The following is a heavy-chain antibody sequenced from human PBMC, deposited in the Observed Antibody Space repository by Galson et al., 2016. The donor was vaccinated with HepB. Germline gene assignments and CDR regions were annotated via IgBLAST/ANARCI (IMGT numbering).Heavy chain of an antibody. CDR1: GFTFSGHG. CDR3: AREQFCGSYCYLSWYFDL. Sequence: SLRLSCAASGFTFSGHGMHWVRQAPGKGLEWVALIWYDGSKKYYADSVKGRFTISRDNFEDTLYLHMDSLRVEDTAIYYCAREQFCGSYCYLSWYFDLWGRGTLVTVSS. CDR2: IWYDGSKK. D-gene: IGHD2-21*02. J-gene: IGHJ2*01. V-gene: IGHV3-33*01.